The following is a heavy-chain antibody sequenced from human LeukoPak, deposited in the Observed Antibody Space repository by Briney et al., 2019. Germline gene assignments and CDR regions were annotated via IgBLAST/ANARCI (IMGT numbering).Heavy chain of an antibody. CDR2: INPNSGGT. CDR1: GYTFTVYY. V-gene: IGHV1-2*02. Sequence: ASVTVSFKASGYTFTVYYMHWVRQAQGQGLEWMGWINPNSGGTNYAQKFQGRVTMTRDTAISTAYMELSRLRSDDTAVYYCARVVGIVVVTAVGYWGQGTLVTVSS. D-gene: IGHD2-21*02. CDR3: ARVVGIVVVTAVGY. J-gene: IGHJ4*02.